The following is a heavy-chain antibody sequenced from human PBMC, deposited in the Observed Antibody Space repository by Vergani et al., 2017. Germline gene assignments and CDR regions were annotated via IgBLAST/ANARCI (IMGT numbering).Heavy chain of an antibody. D-gene: IGHD5-18*01. Sequence: QVQLQESGPGLVKPSQTLSLTCTVSGGSISSGSYYWSWIRQPAGKGLEWIGRIYTSGSTNYNPSLKSRVTISVDRSKNQFSLKLSSVTAADTAVYYCAFGVPYVDTDYWGQGTLVTVSS. CDR1: GGSISSGSYY. CDR3: AFGVPYVDTDY. J-gene: IGHJ4*02. V-gene: IGHV4-61*02. CDR2: IYTSGST.